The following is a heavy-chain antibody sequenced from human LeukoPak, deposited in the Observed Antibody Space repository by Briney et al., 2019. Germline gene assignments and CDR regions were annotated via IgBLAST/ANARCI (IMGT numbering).Heavy chain of an antibody. D-gene: IGHD6-13*01. V-gene: IGHV4-31*03. CDR3: ARDRADYSSRSNYYYYYGMDV. J-gene: IGHJ6*02. CDR2: IYYSGST. Sequence: PSETLSLTCTVSGGSISSGGYYWSWIRQHPGKGLEWIGYIYYSGSTYYNPSLKSRVTISVDTSKNQFSLKLSSVTAADTAVYYCARDRADYSSRSNYYYYYGMDVWGQGTTVTVSS. CDR1: GGSISSGGYY.